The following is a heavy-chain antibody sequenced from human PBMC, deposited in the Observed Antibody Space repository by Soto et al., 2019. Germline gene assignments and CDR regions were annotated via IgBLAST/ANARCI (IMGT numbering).Heavy chain of an antibody. CDR3: ARARAAAVNY. V-gene: IGHV3-21*04. D-gene: IGHD6-13*01. CDR2: ISSSSRRT. J-gene: IGHJ4*02. CDR1: GFTFGNYG. Sequence: PGGSLRLSCETSGFTFGNYGMGWVRQAPGKGLYRVSGISSSSRRTYYADSVKGRFTISRDNAKNSLYLQMNSLRAEDTAVYYCARARAAAVNYWGQGTLVTVSS.